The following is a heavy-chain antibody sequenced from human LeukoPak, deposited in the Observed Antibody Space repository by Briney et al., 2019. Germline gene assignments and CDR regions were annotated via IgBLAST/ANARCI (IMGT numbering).Heavy chain of an antibody. D-gene: IGHD2-2*02. CDR2: ISSSGVST. CDR1: GFTFSSYA. V-gene: IGHV3-23*01. CDR3: AKDLYPHGRAEYFQH. J-gene: IGHJ1*01. Sequence: PGGSLRLSCAASGFTFSSYAMSWVRQAPGKGLEWVSAISSSGVSTHYTDSVKGRFTISRDNSKNTLFLHMNTLRADDMAVYYCAKDLYPHGRAEYFQHWGQGTLVTVSS.